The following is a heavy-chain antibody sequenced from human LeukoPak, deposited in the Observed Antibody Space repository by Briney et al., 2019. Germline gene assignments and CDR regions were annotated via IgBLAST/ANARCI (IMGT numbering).Heavy chain of an antibody. J-gene: IGHJ3*02. CDR3: ARDWGYYDSSGYVAFDI. CDR2: IIPIFGIA. CDR1: GGTFSSYA. V-gene: IGHV1-69*04. Sequence: SVKVSCKASGGTFSSYAISWVRQAPGQGREWMGRIIPIFGIANYAQKFQGRVTITADKSTSPAYMELSSLRSEDTAVYYCARDWGYYDSSGYVAFDIWGQGTMVTVSS. D-gene: IGHD3-22*01.